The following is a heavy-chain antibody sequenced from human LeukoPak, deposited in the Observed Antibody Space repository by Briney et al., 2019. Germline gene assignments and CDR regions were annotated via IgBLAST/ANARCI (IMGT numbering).Heavy chain of an antibody. CDR3: ARSGSGWFDF. D-gene: IGHD6-19*01. CDR2: IYSDGST. Sequence: GGSLRLSCAASGFTVSNNFMSWVRQTPAKGLEWVSVIYSDGSTYYADSVKGRFTISRDSSKNTLYLQMNSLRAEDTAVYYCARSGSGWFDFWGQGTLVTVSS. CDR1: GFTVSNNF. V-gene: IGHV3-53*01. J-gene: IGHJ4*02.